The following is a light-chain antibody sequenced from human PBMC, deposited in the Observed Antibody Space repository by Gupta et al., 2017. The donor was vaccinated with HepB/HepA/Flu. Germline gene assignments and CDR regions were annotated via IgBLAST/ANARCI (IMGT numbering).Light chain of an antibody. V-gene: IGKV2-28*01. CDR2: LAS. CDR3: TQSLTTGT. CDR1: QSLWYSNGYNY. J-gene: IGKJ1*01. Sequence: DIVVTQSPLSLSVTPGEPASISCRSSQSLWYSNGYNYLNWYLQKPGQSPQLMLYLASKPPSGDTGCFGGGGETKDFTPRSRGGEDEAGGGYYHTQSLTTGTFGKGTKVEIK.